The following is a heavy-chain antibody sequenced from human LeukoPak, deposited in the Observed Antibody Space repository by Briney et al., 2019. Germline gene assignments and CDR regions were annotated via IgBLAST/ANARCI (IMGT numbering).Heavy chain of an antibody. CDR2: ISGDGVSP. D-gene: IGHD3-22*01. J-gene: IGHJ4*02. CDR3: ARGASEYYYDSSGSELGY. Sequence: PGGSLRLSCAASGFTFNNYALAWVRQTPEKGLECVSAISGDGVSPYYVDSVRGRFTISRDNSKNTLYLQMNSLRAEDSAVYYCARGASEYYYDSSGSELGYWGQGTLVTVSS. V-gene: IGHV3-23*01. CDR1: GFTFNNYA.